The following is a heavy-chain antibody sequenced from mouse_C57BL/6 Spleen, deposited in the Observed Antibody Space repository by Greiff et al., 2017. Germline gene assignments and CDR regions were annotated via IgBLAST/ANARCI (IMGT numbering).Heavy chain of an antibody. CDR3: ARERVITTVVEGYYFDY. D-gene: IGHD1-1*01. V-gene: IGHV1-26*01. CDR2: INPNNGGT. J-gene: IGHJ2*01. Sequence: VQLQQSGPELVKPGASVKISCKASGYTFTDYYMNWVKQSHGKSLEWIGDINPNNGGTSYNQKFKGKATLTVDKSSSTAYMELRSLTSEDSAVYYCARERVITTVVEGYYFDYWGQGTTLTVSS. CDR1: GYTFTDYY.